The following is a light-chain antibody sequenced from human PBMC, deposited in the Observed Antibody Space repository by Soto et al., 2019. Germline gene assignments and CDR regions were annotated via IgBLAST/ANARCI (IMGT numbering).Light chain of an antibody. CDR3: QQYGSSPGT. CDR2: GAS. Sequence: EIVLPQSPGTLSLSPGERATLSCRASHSVSSSYLAWYQQKPGQAPRLLIYGASSRATGIPDRFSGSGSGTDFTLTTSRLEPEDFAVYYCQQYGSSPGTFGQGTKVEIK. V-gene: IGKV3-20*01. CDR1: HSVSSSY. J-gene: IGKJ1*01.